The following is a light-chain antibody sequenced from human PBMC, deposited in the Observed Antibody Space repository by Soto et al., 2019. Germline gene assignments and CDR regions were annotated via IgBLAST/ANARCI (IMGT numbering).Light chain of an antibody. Sequence: IVLTQSPGTLSLSPGERATLSCRASQSVSSSYLDWDQQKPGQAPRLLIYGASSRATGIPDRFSGSGSGTDFTLTISRLEPEDFALYYCQQYGSSQWTFGPGTKVDIK. CDR3: QQYGSSQWT. J-gene: IGKJ3*01. CDR2: GAS. V-gene: IGKV3-20*01. CDR1: QSVSSSY.